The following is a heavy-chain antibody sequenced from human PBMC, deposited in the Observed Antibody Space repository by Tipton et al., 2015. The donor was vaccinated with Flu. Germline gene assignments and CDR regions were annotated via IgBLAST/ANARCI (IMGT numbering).Heavy chain of an antibody. CDR1: GGSISSSSYY. V-gene: IGHV4-39*01. CDR2: IYYSGST. Sequence: TLSLTCTVSGGSISSSSYYWGWIRQPPGKGLEWTGSIYYSGSTYYNPSLKSRVTISVDTSKNQFSLKLSSVTAADTAVYYCATKEVSYCSGGSCYSYYFDYWGQGTLVTVSS. D-gene: IGHD2-15*01. CDR3: ATKEVSYCSGGSCYSYYFDY. J-gene: IGHJ4*02.